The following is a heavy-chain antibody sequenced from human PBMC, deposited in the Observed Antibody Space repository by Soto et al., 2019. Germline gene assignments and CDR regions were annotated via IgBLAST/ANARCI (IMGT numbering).Heavy chain of an antibody. J-gene: IGHJ6*02. CDR3: ARDSHTAARFSGVHYYYGTDV. Sequence: ASVKVSCKASGYPFTNYGIHWVRQAPGQGLEWMGWINPGEGKTRYAQKFQGRVTITSDQSANTAYMELSSLRSEDTAVYYCARDSHTAARFSGVHYYYGTDVWGQGTKVTVSS. CDR2: INPGEGKT. V-gene: IGHV1-3*01. D-gene: IGHD6-6*01. CDR1: GYPFTNYG.